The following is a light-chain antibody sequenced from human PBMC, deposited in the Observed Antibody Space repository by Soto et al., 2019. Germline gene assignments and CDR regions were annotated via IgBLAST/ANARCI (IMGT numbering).Light chain of an antibody. CDR2: ANS. CDR3: QSYDSSLSGWV. Sequence: HSVLTQPPSVSGAPGQRVTISCTGSSSNIGAGYDVHWYQQLPGTAPKLLIYANSNRPSGVPDRFSGSKSGTSASLAITGLQAEDEADYYCQSYDSSLSGWVFGGGTKLTVL. CDR1: SSNIGAGYD. J-gene: IGLJ3*02. V-gene: IGLV1-40*01.